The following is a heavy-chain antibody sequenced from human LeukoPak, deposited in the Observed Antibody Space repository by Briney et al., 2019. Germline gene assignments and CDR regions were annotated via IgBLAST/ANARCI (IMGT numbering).Heavy chain of an antibody. J-gene: IGHJ3*02. D-gene: IGHD3-3*01. Sequence: GASVKVSCKASGYTFTSYYMHWVRQAPGQGLEWMGIINPSGGSTSYTQKFQGRVTMTRDTSTSTAYMELRSLRSDDTAVYYCARDPGYDFWSGYSFDAFDIWGQGTMVTVSS. CDR2: INPSGGST. V-gene: IGHV1-46*01. CDR3: ARDPGYDFWSGYSFDAFDI. CDR1: GYTFTSYY.